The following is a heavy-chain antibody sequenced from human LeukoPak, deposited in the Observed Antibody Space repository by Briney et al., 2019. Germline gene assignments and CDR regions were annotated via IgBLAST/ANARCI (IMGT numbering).Heavy chain of an antibody. Sequence: SETLSLTCTVSGGSISSYYWSWIPQPAGKGLQWIVRIHTSGSTDYNPSLGSRVTMSVDTSKNQVSLKLSYLTGTDTAVYYCTRVGSMTARPFVSIYYWGQGNLLTVSS. J-gene: IGHJ4*02. V-gene: IGHV4-4*07. D-gene: IGHD6-6*01. CDR3: TRVGSMTARPFVSIYY. CDR1: GGSISSYY. CDR2: IHTSGST.